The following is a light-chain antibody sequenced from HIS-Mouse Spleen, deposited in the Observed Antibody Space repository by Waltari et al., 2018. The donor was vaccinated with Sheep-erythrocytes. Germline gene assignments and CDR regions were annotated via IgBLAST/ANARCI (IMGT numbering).Light chain of an antibody. CDR2: EGS. J-gene: IGLJ2*01. V-gene: IGLV2-23*01. CDR1: SSAVGSYNL. CDR3: CSYAGSSTLV. Sequence: QSALTQPASVSGSPGQSTTLSCTGTSSAVGSYNLVSWYQQHPGKAPKLRIYEGSKRPSGVSNRFSGSKSGNTASLTISGLQAEDEADYYCCSYAGSSTLVFGGGTKLTVL.